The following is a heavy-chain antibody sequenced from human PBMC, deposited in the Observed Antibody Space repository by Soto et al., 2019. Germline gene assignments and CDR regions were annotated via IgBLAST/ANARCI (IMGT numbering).Heavy chain of an antibody. J-gene: IGHJ4*02. V-gene: IGHV1-2*02. Sequence: QVQLVQSGAEVKEPGASVKVSCEATGYSFTGHGIHWVRQAPGQGLEWMGWINPNNGGTSYAQKFQGRVTLTRDTSINTAFMELSRLRSDDTAVYYCAGHIVVVTAWYYFDYWGQGTLVTVSS. CDR1: GYSFTGHG. D-gene: IGHD2-21*02. CDR2: INPNNGGT. CDR3: AGHIVVVTAWYYFDY.